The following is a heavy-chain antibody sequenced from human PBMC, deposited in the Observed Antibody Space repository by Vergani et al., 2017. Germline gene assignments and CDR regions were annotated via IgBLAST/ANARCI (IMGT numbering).Heavy chain of an antibody. CDR3: ARGWSGYSTSWFFEY. Sequence: QVQLVQSGAEVKKPGASVKVSCKASGYTFAGYNIHGVRQAPGQGLELMGWINPNSGGTNYAQKFQGRVTMTRDTSINTAYMELRRLRSDDTAVYYCARGWSGYSTSWFFEYWGQGTLVTVSS. V-gene: IGHV1-2*02. D-gene: IGHD6-13*01. CDR2: INPNSGGT. CDR1: GYTFAGYN. J-gene: IGHJ4*02.